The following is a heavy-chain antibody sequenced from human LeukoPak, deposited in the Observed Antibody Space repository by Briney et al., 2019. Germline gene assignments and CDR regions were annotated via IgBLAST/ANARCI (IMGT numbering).Heavy chain of an antibody. D-gene: IGHD6-19*01. CDR1: GGSISSYY. Sequence: PSETLSLTCTVSGGSISSYYWSWVRQPPGKGLEWIGYIYYSGNTNYNPSLKSRVSISVDTSQNQFSLKLSSVTAADTAVYYCAREAAYSSGWYGCFRHWGQGTLVTVSS. CDR3: AREAAYSSGWYGCFRH. V-gene: IGHV4-59*01. CDR2: IYYSGNT. J-gene: IGHJ1*01.